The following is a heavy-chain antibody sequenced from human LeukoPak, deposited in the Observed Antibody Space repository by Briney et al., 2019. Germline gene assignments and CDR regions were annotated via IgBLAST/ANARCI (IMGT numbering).Heavy chain of an antibody. Sequence: GGSLRLSCAASGFTFSSYWMHWVRHAPGKGLVWVSRINSDGSSTSYADSVKGRFTISRDNAKNTLYLQMNSLRAEDTAVYYCARDGPYSSSWYSRSRYYYYGMDVWGQGTTVTVSS. CDR3: ARDGPYSSSWYSRSRYYYYGMDV. J-gene: IGHJ6*02. CDR2: INSDGSST. CDR1: GFTFSSYW. V-gene: IGHV3-74*01. D-gene: IGHD6-13*01.